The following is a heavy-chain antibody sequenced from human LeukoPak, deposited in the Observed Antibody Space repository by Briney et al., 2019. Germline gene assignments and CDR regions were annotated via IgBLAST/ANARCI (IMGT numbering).Heavy chain of an antibody. CDR1: GFTFSSYA. CDR3: AKDIRTTVLRGYFDY. V-gene: IGHV3-23*01. Sequence: PGGSLRLSCAASGFTFSSYAMSWVRQAPGKGLEWVSVISGSGGSTYYADSVRGRFSISRDNSKNTLYLQMNSLRAEDTAVYYCAKDIRTTVLRGYFDYWGQGTLVTVSS. D-gene: IGHD4-23*01. CDR2: ISGSGGST. J-gene: IGHJ4*02.